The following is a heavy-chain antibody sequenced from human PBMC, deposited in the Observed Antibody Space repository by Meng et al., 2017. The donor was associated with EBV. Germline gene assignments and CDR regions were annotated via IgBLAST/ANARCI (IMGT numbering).Heavy chain of an antibody. Sequence: VRRVQLGVEVKNPGASVKVSCKASGYTFTSYYLHWVRQAPGQGLEWMGIIIPAGGNTNYAQKFRGRFTMTRDTSTSTVYMDLSILTSEDTAVYYCVRELVGGTFDYWGQGTLVTVSS. J-gene: IGHJ4*02. CDR2: IIPAGGNT. CDR3: VRELVGGTFDY. V-gene: IGHV1-46*01. CDR1: GYTFTSYY. D-gene: IGHD1/OR15-1a*01.